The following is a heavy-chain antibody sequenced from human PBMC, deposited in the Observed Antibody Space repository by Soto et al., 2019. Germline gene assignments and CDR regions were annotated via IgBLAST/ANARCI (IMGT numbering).Heavy chain of an antibody. CDR1: GGTFSSYA. D-gene: IGHD3-3*01. V-gene: IGHV1-69*12. CDR3: ARVSPGSRLLETNYYGMAV. J-gene: IGHJ6*02. CDR2: IIPIFGTA. Sequence: QVQLVQSGAEVKKPGSSVKVSCKASGGTFSSYAISWVRQAPGQGLEWMGGIIPIFGTANYAQKFQGRVTLPADESTSTAYMEQSTLRSEDTAVYYCARVSPGSRLLETNYYGMAVWGQGTTVTVSS.